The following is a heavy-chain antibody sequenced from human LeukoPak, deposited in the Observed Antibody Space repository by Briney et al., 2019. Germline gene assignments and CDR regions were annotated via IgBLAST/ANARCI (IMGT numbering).Heavy chain of an antibody. J-gene: IGHJ4*02. CDR3: ARGQADYYDSSDYPY. Sequence: PGGSLRLSCAASGFTFSEYYMTWIRQAPGKGLEWVSYISSSSSYTNYVDSVKGRFTISRDNAKNSLYLQMNSLRADDTAVYYCARGQADYYDSSDYPYWGQGTLVTVSS. V-gene: IGHV3-11*06. CDR2: ISSSSSYT. CDR1: GFTFSEYY. D-gene: IGHD3-22*01.